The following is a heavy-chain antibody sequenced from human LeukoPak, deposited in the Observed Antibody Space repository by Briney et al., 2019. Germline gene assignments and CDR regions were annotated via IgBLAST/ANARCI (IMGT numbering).Heavy chain of an antibody. V-gene: IGHV3-23*01. CDR3: ARGWTTFHY. CDR2: VSENGDGT. J-gene: IGHJ4*02. Sequence: GGSLRLSCVASGFTFNHYAMSWVRQAPGKGLEWVASVSENGDGTMYPDSVKGRFTISRDNSRETVLLEVNSLRVEDAATYYCARGWTTFHYWGQGALVTVSS. D-gene: IGHD1-1*01. CDR1: GFTFNHYA.